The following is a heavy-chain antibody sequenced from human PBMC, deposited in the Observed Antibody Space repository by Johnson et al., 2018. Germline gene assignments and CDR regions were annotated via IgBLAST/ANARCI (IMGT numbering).Heavy chain of an antibody. V-gene: IGHV3-9*01. D-gene: IGHD3-22*01. CDR3: AKASGYYDSSGYGAFDI. Sequence: VQLQESGGGVVQPGRSLRLSCAASGFNFDDNAMHWVRQAPGKGLEWVSGISWNSGSTGYADSVKGRFTISRDNANNSLYLQMNSLRAEDTALYYWAKASGYYDSSGYGAFDIWGQGTMVTVSS. CDR2: ISWNSGST. CDR1: GFNFDDNA. J-gene: IGHJ3*02.